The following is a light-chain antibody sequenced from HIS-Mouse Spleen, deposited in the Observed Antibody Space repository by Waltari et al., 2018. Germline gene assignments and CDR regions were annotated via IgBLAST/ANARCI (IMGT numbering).Light chain of an antibody. J-gene: IGLJ3*02. V-gene: IGLV2-14*03. CDR3: SSYTSSSTPPWV. CDR2: DVS. CDR1: SSDVGGYNY. Sequence: QSALTQPASVSGSPGQSITISCTGTSSDVGGYNYVSWYQQHPGKAPKLMIYDVSKRPAGVSNRLAGSKAGNTASRTISGLQAEDEADYYCSSYTSSSTPPWVFGGGTKLTVL.